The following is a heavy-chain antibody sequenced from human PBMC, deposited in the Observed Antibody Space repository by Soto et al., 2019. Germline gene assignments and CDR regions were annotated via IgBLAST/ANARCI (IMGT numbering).Heavy chain of an antibody. CDR2: IIPIFGTA. V-gene: IGHV1-69*13. CDR3: AREGFSPRINCISTSCYNHDAFDI. Sequence: SVKVSCKASGGTFSSYAISWVRQAPGQGLEWMGGIIPIFGTANYAQKFQGRVTITADESTSTAYMELSSLRSEDTAVYYCAREGFSPRINCISTSCYNHDAFDIWGQGTLVTVSS. J-gene: IGHJ3*02. CDR1: GGTFSSYA. D-gene: IGHD2-2*01.